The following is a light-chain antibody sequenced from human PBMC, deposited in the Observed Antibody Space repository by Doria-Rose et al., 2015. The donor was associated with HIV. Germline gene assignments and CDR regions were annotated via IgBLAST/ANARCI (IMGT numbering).Light chain of an antibody. J-gene: IGKJ1*01. V-gene: IGKV3-20*01. Sequence: TQSPGTLSLSPGVRATLSCRASQSFSSTYLAWYQQKPGQAHSLLIYDGSTRATGIPDRFSASGSGTDFTLTINRLEPEDFALYYCHQYGTSWTFGQGTKVEI. CDR2: DGS. CDR1: QSFSSTY. CDR3: HQYGTSWT.